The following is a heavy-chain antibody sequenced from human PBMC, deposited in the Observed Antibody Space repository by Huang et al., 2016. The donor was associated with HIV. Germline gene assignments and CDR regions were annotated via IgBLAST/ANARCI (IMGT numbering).Heavy chain of an antibody. Sequence: QVHLVESGGGVVQPGGSLRLSCAASGFKLSGFGMHWVRQAPGKGLELVAVISYDGRRQFYTDSVKGRFTISRDNSDNTLSLQMKGLRPDDTAVYYCAKESRWFSDFDHWGQGVLVSVSS. CDR1: GFKLSGFG. CDR3: AKESRWFSDFDH. D-gene: IGHD2-15*01. CDR2: ISYDGRRQ. J-gene: IGHJ4*02. V-gene: IGHV3-30*18.